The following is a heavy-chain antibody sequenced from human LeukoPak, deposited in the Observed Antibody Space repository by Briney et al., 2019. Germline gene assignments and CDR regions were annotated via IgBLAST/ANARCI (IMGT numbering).Heavy chain of an antibody. Sequence: ASVKVSCKASGYTFTSYGISWVRQAPGQGLEWMGWISAYNGNTNYAKKLQGRVTMTTDTSTSTAYMELRSLRSDDTAVYYCARDTAMVTVRAFDIWGQGTMVTVSS. CDR3: ARDTAMVTVRAFDI. V-gene: IGHV1-18*01. J-gene: IGHJ3*02. CDR2: ISAYNGNT. CDR1: GYTFTSYG. D-gene: IGHD5-18*01.